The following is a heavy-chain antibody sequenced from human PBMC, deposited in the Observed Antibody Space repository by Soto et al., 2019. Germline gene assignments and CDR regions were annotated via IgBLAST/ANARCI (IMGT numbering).Heavy chain of an antibody. V-gene: IGHV1-24*01. D-gene: IGHD6-6*01. CDR2: FDPEDGET. J-gene: IGHJ6*02. CDR1: GYTLTELS. Sequence: ASVKVSCKVSGYTLTELSMHWVRQAPGEGLEWMGGFDPEDGETIYAQKFQGRVTTTEDTSTDTAYMELSSLRSEDTAVYYCAMGSAARPGYYYYGMDVWGQGTTVTVSS. CDR3: AMGSAARPGYYYYGMDV.